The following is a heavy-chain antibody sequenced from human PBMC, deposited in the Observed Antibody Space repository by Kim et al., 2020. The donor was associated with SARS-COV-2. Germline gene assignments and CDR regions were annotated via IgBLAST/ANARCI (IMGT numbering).Heavy chain of an antibody. D-gene: IGHD1-26*01. CDR1: GFTFSSYE. Sequence: GGSLRLSCAASGFTFSSYEMNWVRQAPGKGLEWVSYISSSGSTIYYADSVKGRFTISRDNAKNSLYLQMNSLRAEDTAVYYCARGANQGQFDYWGQGTLVTVSS. J-gene: IGHJ4*02. V-gene: IGHV3-48*03. CDR2: ISSSGSTI. CDR3: ARGANQGQFDY.